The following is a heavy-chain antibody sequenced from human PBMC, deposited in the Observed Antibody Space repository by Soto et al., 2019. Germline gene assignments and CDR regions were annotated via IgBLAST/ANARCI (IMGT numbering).Heavy chain of an antibody. J-gene: IGHJ6*02. CDR2: IDSRSTYI. CDR1: GFTFGSDA. Sequence: PGRYVRISRAVYGFTFGSDAMKWVRQAPGKGLEWVSSIDSRSTYIYYADSVKGRFTISRDNAKNSLDLQMNSLRAEDTAVYYCARYLLTDYYPSYNIDVCGPERTLSVS. D-gene: IGHD2-8*01. V-gene: IGHV3-21*01. CDR3: ARYLLTDYYPSYNIDV.